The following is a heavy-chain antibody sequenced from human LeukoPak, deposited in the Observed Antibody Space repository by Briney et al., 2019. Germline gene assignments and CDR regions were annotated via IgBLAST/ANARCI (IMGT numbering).Heavy chain of an antibody. V-gene: IGHV4-39*07. Sequence: SETLSLTCTVSGGSISSSSYYWGWIRQPPGKGLEWIGTIYYSGSTYYNPSLKSRVTISVDTSKNQFSLKLSSVTAADTAVYYCARNLAGHFGGFYFDDWGQGTLVTVSS. J-gene: IGHJ4*02. CDR2: IYYSGST. CDR3: ARNLAGHFGGFYFDD. CDR1: GGSISSSSYY. D-gene: IGHD2-21*01.